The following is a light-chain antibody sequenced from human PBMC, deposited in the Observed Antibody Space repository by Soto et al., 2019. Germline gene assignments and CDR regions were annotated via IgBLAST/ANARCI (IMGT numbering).Light chain of an antibody. J-gene: IGKJ4*01. Sequence: IVMTQSPATLSVSPGERATLSCRASQSVNNNLAWYQQKPGQVPRLLIHGASTRATGIPARFSGSGSGTEFTLTISSLQSEDFATYYCQQRSDWPLTFGGGTKVDIK. CDR3: QQRSDWPLT. CDR1: QSVNNN. V-gene: IGKV3-15*01. CDR2: GAS.